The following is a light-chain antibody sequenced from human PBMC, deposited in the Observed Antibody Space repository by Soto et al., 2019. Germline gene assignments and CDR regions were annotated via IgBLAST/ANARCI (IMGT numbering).Light chain of an antibody. CDR2: GAA. CDR1: QNVSSRY. CDR3: QEYGNSPLIT. Sequence: EIVLTHSPGTLSLSPGERATLSCRASQNVSSRYLAWYQQKVGQAPRILIYGAASRATGIPDRFSGSGSGTDFTLTISRLEPEDFAVYYCQEYGNSPLITFGQGTRLEIK. V-gene: IGKV3-20*01. J-gene: IGKJ5*01.